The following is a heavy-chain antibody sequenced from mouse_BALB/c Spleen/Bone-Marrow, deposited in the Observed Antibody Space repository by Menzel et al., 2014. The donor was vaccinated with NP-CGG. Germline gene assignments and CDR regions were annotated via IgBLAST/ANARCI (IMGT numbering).Heavy chain of an antibody. CDR1: GFDFSRYW. CDR2: INPDSSTI. D-gene: IGHD1-2*01. V-gene: IGHV4-1*02. Sequence: EVQLVESGGGLVQPGGSLKLSCAASGFDFSRYWMSWVRQAPAKGLEWIGEINPDSSTINYTPSLKDKFIISRDNAKNTLCVQMSKVKSEDTALYYCARLGYYGYFADWGQGTLVTVSA. CDR3: ARLGYYGYFAD. J-gene: IGHJ3*01.